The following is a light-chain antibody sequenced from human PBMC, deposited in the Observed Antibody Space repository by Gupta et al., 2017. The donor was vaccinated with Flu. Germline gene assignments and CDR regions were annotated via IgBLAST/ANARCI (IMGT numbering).Light chain of an antibody. V-gene: IGKV1-39*01. CDR1: RNIGSF. Sequence: MTQSPSSLSASVGDRVIITCRASRNIGSFLNWYQQRPGRAPELLIFAASSLQSGVPSSFSGSGSETDFTLTINGLQSEDFATYFCQQCLITPPTFGPGTKVDLK. CDR2: AAS. J-gene: IGKJ3*01. CDR3: QQCLITPPT.